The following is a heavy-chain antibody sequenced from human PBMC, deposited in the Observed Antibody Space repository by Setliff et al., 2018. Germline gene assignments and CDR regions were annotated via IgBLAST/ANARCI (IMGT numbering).Heavy chain of an antibody. CDR1: SFNLANYA. J-gene: IGHJ4*02. D-gene: IGHD3-10*01. Sequence: GESLKISCVASSFNLANYAVTWVRQAPGKGLEWVSSIHSDGTNTYYRDSVKGRFTISRDNSKSTLYLQMNSLRAEDTAIYYCAKDKDVRVDYFDYWGPGTLVTVSS. CDR2: IHSDGTNT. V-gene: IGHV3-23*01. CDR3: AKDKDVRVDYFDY.